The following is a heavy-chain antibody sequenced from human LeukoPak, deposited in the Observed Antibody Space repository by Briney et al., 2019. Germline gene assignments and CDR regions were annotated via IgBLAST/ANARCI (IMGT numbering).Heavy chain of an antibody. Sequence: SETLSLTCTVSGGSISTSDRYWGWIRQPPGKGLEWIGSIYYSGITYRNPSLKSRVTISVDTSKNQFSLKLSSVTAADTAVYYCARHRSGWLQSSFDYWGQGTLVTVSS. CDR1: GGSISTSDRY. J-gene: IGHJ4*02. CDR3: ARHRSGWLQSSFDY. CDR2: IYYSGIT. D-gene: IGHD5-24*01. V-gene: IGHV4-39*01.